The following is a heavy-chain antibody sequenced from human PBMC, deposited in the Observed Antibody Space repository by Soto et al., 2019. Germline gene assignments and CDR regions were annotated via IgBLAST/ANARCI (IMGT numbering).Heavy chain of an antibody. V-gene: IGHV3-30*03. CDR1: DLTFSSYG. J-gene: IGHJ4*02. Sequence: LRLSCTASDLTFSSYGMHWARQAPGKGLEWVTGISYDGGERFYADSVKGRFTISRDNSKNRLDLQMSSLRPEDTAVYYCARDLPLYCRGDCNFDFWGQGTLVTVSS. D-gene: IGHD2-21*02. CDR3: ARDLPLYCRGDCNFDF. CDR2: ISYDGGER.